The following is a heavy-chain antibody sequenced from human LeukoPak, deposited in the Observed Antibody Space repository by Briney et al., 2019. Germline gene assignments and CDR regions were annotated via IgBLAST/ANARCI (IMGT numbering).Heavy chain of an antibody. V-gene: IGHV3-66*01. D-gene: IGHD5-18*01. Sequence: GGSLRLSCAASEFSVGSNYMTWVRQAPGKGLEWVSLIYSGGGTYYADSVKGRFTISRDNSKNTLYLQMNSLRAEDTAVYSCARDKTRGLGYSYSKSGNYFDYWGQGTLVTVSS. CDR2: IYSGGGT. CDR3: ARDKTRGLGYSYSKSGNYFDY. CDR1: EFSVGSNY. J-gene: IGHJ4*02.